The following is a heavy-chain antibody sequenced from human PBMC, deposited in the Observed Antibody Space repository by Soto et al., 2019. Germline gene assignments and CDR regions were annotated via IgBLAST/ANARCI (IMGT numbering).Heavy chain of an antibody. V-gene: IGHV4-31*03. Sequence: QVQLQESGPGLVKPSQTLSLTCTVSGGSISSGGYYWSWIRQHPGKGLEWIGYIYYSGSTYYNPSLKGRVTKSVDTSKNHFSLKLSSVTAADTAVYYCAREEGGGYDHRWFDPWGQGTLVTVSS. CDR1: GGSISSGGYY. D-gene: IGHD5-12*01. CDR3: AREEGGGYDHRWFDP. J-gene: IGHJ5*02. CDR2: IYYSGST.